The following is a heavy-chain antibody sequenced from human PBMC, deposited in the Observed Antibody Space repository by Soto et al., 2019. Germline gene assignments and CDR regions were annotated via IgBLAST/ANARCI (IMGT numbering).Heavy chain of an antibody. CDR1: GFTFSSYA. CDR3: VFVSSWYGNYFDY. D-gene: IGHD6-13*01. J-gene: IGHJ4*02. CDR2: ISGSGGST. Sequence: EVQLLESGGGLVQPGGSLRLSCAASGFTFSSYAMSWVRQAPGKGLEWVSAISGSGGSTYYADSVKGRFTISRDNSKNTLYLQMNSLRAEHTDVYYCVFVSSWYGNYFDYWGQGTLVTVSS. V-gene: IGHV3-23*01.